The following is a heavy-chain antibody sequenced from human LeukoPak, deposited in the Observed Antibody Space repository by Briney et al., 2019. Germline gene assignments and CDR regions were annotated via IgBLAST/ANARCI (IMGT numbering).Heavy chain of an antibody. CDR1: GFTFSNYW. V-gene: IGHV3-74*03. CDR2: IDNAGSIT. D-gene: IGHD3-22*01. Sequence: GGSLRLSCAASGFTFSNYWIHWVRRAPGKGLVWVSRIDNAGSITTYADSVKGRFTISRDNAENTLYLQMNSLRVEDTAAYYCVRSAFHAGSGNYYDYWGQGTLVTVSS. J-gene: IGHJ4*02. CDR3: VRSAFHAGSGNYYDY.